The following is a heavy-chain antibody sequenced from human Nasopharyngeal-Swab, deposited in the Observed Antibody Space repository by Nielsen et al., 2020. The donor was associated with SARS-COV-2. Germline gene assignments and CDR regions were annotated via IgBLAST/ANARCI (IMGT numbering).Heavy chain of an antibody. CDR3: ARHARRSSSSSLYYYYYYYMDV. CDR1: GYSISSGYY. CDR2: IYHSGST. D-gene: IGHD6-6*01. J-gene: IGHJ6*03. V-gene: IGHV4-38-2*01. Sequence: SETLSLTCAVSGYSISSGYYWGWIRQPPGKGLEWIGSIYHSGSTYYNPSLKSRVTISVDTSKNQFSLKLSSVTAADTAVYYCARHARRSSSSSLYYYYYYYMDVWGKGTTVTVSS.